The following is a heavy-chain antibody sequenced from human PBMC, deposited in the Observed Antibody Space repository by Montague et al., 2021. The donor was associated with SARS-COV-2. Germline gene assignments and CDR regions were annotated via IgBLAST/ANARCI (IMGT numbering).Heavy chain of an antibody. V-gene: IGHV4-61*10. CDR1: GGSISSGSYN. D-gene: IGHD4-23*01. CDR2: ISISGST. Sequence: SETLSLTCTVSGGSISSGSYNWSWIRQPAGKGLEWIGRISISGSTNYNPSLKSRVTISVDTSKNQFSLKLSSVTTADTAVYYCATGRAGNSYAYYYGMDAWGQGTTVTVSS. CDR3: ATGRAGNSYAYYYGMDA. J-gene: IGHJ6*02.